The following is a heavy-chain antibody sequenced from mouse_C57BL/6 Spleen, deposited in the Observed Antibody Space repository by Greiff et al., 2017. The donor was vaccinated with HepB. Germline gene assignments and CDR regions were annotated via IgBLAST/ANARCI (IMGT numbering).Heavy chain of an antibody. D-gene: IGHD2-2*01. CDR1: GYAFTNYL. Sequence: VMLVESGAELVRPGTSVKVSCKASGYAFTNYLIEWVKQRPGQGLEWIGVINPGSGGTNYNEKFKGKATLTADKSSSTAYMQLSSLTSEDSAVYFCARGGYDEGFDYWGQGTTLTVSS. J-gene: IGHJ2*01. CDR3: ARGGYDEGFDY. V-gene: IGHV1-54*01. CDR2: INPGSGGT.